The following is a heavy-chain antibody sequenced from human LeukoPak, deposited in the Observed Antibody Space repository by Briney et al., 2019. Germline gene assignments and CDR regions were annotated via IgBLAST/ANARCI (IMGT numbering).Heavy chain of an antibody. CDR3: ARCPGSGSSSYYYYYMDV. CDR2: ISYDGSNK. V-gene: IGHV3-30*01. CDR1: GFTFSSYA. J-gene: IGHJ6*03. D-gene: IGHD3-10*01. Sequence: QAGGSLRLSCAASGFTFSSYAMHWVRQAPGKGLEWVAIISYDGSNKYYADSVKGRFTTSRDNSKNALFLQMNSLRAEDTAVYYCARCPGSGSSSYYYYYMDVWGKGTTVTVSS.